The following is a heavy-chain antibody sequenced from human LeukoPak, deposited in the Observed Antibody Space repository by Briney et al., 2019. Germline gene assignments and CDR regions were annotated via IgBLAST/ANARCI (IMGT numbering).Heavy chain of an antibody. CDR2: ISGSGGST. CDR1: GFTFSSYA. J-gene: IGHJ3*02. D-gene: IGHD1-20*01. CDR3: ARDNFNWAAFDI. V-gene: IGHV3-23*01. Sequence: GGSLRLSCAASGFTFSSYAMSWVRQAPGKGLEWVSAISGSGGSTYYADSVKGRFTISRDNSKNTLDLQMNSLRTEDTAVYYCARDNFNWAAFDIWGQGTMVTVSS.